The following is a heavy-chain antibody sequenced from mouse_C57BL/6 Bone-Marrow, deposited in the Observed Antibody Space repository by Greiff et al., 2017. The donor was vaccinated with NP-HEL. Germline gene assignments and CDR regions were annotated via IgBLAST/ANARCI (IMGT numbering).Heavy chain of an antibody. Sequence: EVQLVESGAELVRPGASVKLSCTASGFNIKDDYMHWVKQRPEQGLEWIGWIDPENGDTEYASKFQGKATITADTSSNTAYLQLSSLTSEDTAVYYCTTYYYGNYAPYWYFDVWGTGTTVTVSS. D-gene: IGHD2-1*01. CDR1: GFNIKDDY. CDR2: IDPENGDT. CDR3: TTYYYGNYAPYWYFDV. V-gene: IGHV14-4*01. J-gene: IGHJ1*03.